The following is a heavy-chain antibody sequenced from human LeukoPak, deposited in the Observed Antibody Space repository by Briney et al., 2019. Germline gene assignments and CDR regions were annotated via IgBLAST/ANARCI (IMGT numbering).Heavy chain of an antibody. D-gene: IGHD5-12*01. CDR2: IWYDGSNN. V-gene: IGHV3-33*01. Sequence: PGGSLRLSCAASGFTFSSYGMHWVRQAPGKVLEWVAVIWYDGSNNYYADSVKGRFTISRDNSKNTLYLQMNSLRAEDTAVYYCARDGYQSHNWFDPWGQGTLVTVSS. CDR1: GFTFSSYG. J-gene: IGHJ5*02. CDR3: ARDGYQSHNWFDP.